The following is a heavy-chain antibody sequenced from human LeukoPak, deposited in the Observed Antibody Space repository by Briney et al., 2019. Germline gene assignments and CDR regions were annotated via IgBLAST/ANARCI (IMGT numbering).Heavy chain of an antibody. CDR3: AKFGSTSGRGFDP. Sequence: SETLSLTCAVCGFSINSDSYWGWIRQPPGKGLEWIGTIYYNGDTYYSLSLKSLLPISLEPSKTNFSLRLTSVTAADTAVYYCAKFGSTSGRGFDPWGQGTLVTVSS. CDR2: IYYNGDT. CDR1: GFSINSDSY. J-gene: IGHJ5*02. V-gene: IGHV4-38-2*01. D-gene: IGHD2-2*01.